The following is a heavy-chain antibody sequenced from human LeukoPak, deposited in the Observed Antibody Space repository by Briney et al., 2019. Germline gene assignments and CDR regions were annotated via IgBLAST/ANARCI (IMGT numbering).Heavy chain of an antibody. J-gene: IGHJ4*02. D-gene: IGHD3-22*01. CDR1: GYTFTGYY. Sequence: GASVKASCKASGYTFTGYYMHWVRQAPGQGLEWMGRINPNSGGTNYAQKIQGRITMTRDTSISTAYMELSRLRPDDTAVYYCARWQWYYDSSGYYGGDYWGQGTLVTVSS. CDR3: ARWQWYYDSSGYYGGDY. CDR2: INPNSGGT. V-gene: IGHV1-2*06.